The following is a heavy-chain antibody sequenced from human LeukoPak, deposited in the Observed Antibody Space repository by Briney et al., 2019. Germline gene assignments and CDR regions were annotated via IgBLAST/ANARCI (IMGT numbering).Heavy chain of an antibody. D-gene: IGHD3-16*01. V-gene: IGHV3-30*03. CDR3: ARDTFGSFDY. Sequence: GRSLRLSCAASGFTFNTYAMHWVRQAPGKGLEWVAVESHDESQKYYADSVKGRFTISRDNSRNTLYLQMNSLRAEDTAVYYCARDTFGSFDYWGQGTLVTVSS. CDR1: GFTFNTYA. J-gene: IGHJ4*02. CDR2: ESHDESQK.